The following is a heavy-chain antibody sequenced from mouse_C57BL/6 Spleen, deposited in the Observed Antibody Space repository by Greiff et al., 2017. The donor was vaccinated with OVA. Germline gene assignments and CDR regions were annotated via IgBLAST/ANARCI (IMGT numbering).Heavy chain of an antibody. Sequence: EVKLMESGPELVKPGASVKISCTASGYSFTDYNMNWVKQSNGKSLEWIGVINPNYGTTSYTQKFKGQATLTVDQSSSTAYMQLNSLTSEDSAVDYCERMGDDYDEGGFDYWGQGTTLTVSA. D-gene: IGHD2-4*01. J-gene: IGHJ2*01. CDR2: INPNYGTT. CDR1: GYSFTDYN. V-gene: IGHV1-39*01. CDR3: ERMGDDYDEGGFDY.